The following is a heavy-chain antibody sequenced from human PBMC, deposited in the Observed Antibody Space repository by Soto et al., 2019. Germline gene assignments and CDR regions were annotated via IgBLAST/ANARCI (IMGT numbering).Heavy chain of an antibody. D-gene: IGHD3-3*01. Sequence: QGQLVQSGAEVKTPGASVKVSCKASGYTFSSYGITWVRQAPGQGLGWMGWTSGYNGNTNYAQKLHGRVTMTTDTYTSTAYMELRSLRSNDTAVYYCARVRDYHDLWSGYYKGWFDPWGQGTLVTVSS. CDR1: GYTFSSYG. J-gene: IGHJ5*02. CDR2: TSGYNGNT. CDR3: ARVRDYHDLWSGYYKGWFDP. V-gene: IGHV1-18*01.